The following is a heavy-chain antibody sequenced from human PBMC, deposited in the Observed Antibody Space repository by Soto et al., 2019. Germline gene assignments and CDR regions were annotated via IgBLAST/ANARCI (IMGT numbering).Heavy chain of an antibody. CDR2: MNPNSGNT. J-gene: IGHJ4*02. CDR1: GYTFTRSG. Sequence: ASVKVSCKASGYTFTRSGISWVRQAPGQGLEWMGWMNPNSGNTGYAQKFQGRVTMTRNTSISTAYMELSSLRSEDTAVYYCARGRGKRYCSGGSCYPFDYWGQGTLVTVSS. V-gene: IGHV1-8*01. D-gene: IGHD2-15*01. CDR3: ARGRGKRYCSGGSCYPFDY.